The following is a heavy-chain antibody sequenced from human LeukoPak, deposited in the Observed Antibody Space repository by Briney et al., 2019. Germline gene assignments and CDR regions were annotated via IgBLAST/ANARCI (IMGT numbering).Heavy chain of an antibody. Sequence: PGRSLRLSCAASGFTFSSYAMHWVRQAPGKGLEWVAVISYDGSNKYYADSVKGRFTISRDNSKNTLYLQMNSLRAEDTAVYYCARDWHIVVVTAAGGWGQGTLVTVSS. V-gene: IGHV3-30-3*01. J-gene: IGHJ4*02. CDR1: GFTFSSYA. D-gene: IGHD2-21*02. CDR2: ISYDGSNK. CDR3: ARDWHIVVVTAAGG.